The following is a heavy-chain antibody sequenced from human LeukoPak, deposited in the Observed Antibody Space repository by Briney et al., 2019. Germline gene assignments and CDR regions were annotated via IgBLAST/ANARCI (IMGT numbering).Heavy chain of an antibody. CDR1: GFTFSNCG. CDR3: AKVGVVPAAPLPWWFDP. V-gene: IGHV3-23*01. CDR2: ISGSGGST. D-gene: IGHD2-2*01. Sequence: PGGSLRLSCAASGFTFSNCGMSWVRQAPGKGLEWVSAISGSGGSTYYADSVKGRFTISRDNSKNTLYLQMNSLRAEDTAVYHCAKVGVVPAAPLPWWFDPWGQGTLVTVSS. J-gene: IGHJ5*02.